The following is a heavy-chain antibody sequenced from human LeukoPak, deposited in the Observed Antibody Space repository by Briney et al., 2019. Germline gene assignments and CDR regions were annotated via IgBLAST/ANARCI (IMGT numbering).Heavy chain of an antibody. V-gene: IGHV5-51*01. J-gene: IGHJ4*02. Sequence: EEPLKISCQRSGYSFTSYWIGWVGQMPGKGLEWIGIIYPGDSDTSYSPSFQGQVTISADKFISTAYLQWSSLKASDTAMYYCARRSGSGIDYWGQGTLVTVSS. CDR1: GYSFTSYW. CDR2: IYPGDSDT. D-gene: IGHD3-10*01. CDR3: ARRSGSGIDY.